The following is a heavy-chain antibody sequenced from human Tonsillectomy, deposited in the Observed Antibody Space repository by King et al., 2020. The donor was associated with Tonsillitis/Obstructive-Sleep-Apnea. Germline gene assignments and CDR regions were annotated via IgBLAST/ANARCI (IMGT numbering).Heavy chain of an antibody. Sequence: QLQESGPGLVKPSETLSLTCTVSGGSISSYCWSWIRQPPGKGLEWIGYIYYSGSTNYNPSLKSRVTISVDTSKNQFSLKLSSVTAADTAVYYCACVRSGLDYWGQGTLVTVSS. CDR2: IYYSGST. J-gene: IGHJ4*02. CDR1: GGSISSYC. V-gene: IGHV4-59*01. D-gene: IGHD3-10*01. CDR3: ACVRSGLDY.